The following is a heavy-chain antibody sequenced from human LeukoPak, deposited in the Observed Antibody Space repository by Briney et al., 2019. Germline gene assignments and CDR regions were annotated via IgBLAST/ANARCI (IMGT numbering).Heavy chain of an antibody. J-gene: IGHJ5*02. CDR3: GRGFAWLDN. D-gene: IGHD3-16*01. CDR2: VNEDGSEK. V-gene: IGHV3-7*05. CDR1: GFTFSTYW. Sequence: PGGSLRLSCAVSGFTFSTYWMTWVRQAPGKGLKWVASVNEDGSEKYLVDSVKGRFTISRDNAKNSLFLQLHSLSAEDTAVYYCGRGFAWLDNWGQGTQVTVFS.